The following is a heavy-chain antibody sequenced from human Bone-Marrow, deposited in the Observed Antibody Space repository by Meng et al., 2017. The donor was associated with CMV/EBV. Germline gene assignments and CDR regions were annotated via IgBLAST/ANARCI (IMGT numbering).Heavy chain of an antibody. J-gene: IGHJ4*02. CDR3: ARATVTGTVDY. CDR2: ITPVVGIP. D-gene: IGHD1-7*01. Sequence: SCKASGGTFSSYTISWVRQAPGHGLEWMGRITPVVGIPRYAQRFQDRVTITADKFTTTTDMELSNLGSEDTAVYYCARATVTGTVDYWGQGTLVTVSS. CDR1: GGTFSSYT. V-gene: IGHV1-69*02.